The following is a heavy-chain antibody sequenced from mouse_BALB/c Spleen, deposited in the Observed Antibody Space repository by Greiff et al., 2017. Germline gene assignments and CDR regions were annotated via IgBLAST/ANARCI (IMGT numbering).Heavy chain of an antibody. CDR2: IWAGGST. V-gene: IGHV2-9*02. J-gene: IGHJ3*01. CDR3: ASNWDGAWFAY. D-gene: IGHD4-1*01. Sequence: VQLVESGPGLVAPSQSLSITCTVSGFSLTSYGVHWVRQPPGKGLEWLGVIWAGGSTNYNSALMSRLSISKDNSKSQVFLKMNSLQTDDTAMYYCASNWDGAWFAYWGQGTLVTVSA. CDR1: GFSLTSYG.